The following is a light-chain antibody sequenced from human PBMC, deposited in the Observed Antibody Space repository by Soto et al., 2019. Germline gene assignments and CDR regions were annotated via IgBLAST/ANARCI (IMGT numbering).Light chain of an antibody. V-gene: IGKV3-20*01. CDR3: QQYGSSSTWT. CDR2: GAS. CDR1: QSVSSSY. Sequence: EIVLTQSPGTLSLSPGERATLSCRASQSVSSSYLAWYQQKPGQAPRLLIYGASTRATGIPDRFGGSGSGTDFTLTISRLEPEDCAVYYCQQYGSSSTWTFGQGTKVEIK. J-gene: IGKJ1*01.